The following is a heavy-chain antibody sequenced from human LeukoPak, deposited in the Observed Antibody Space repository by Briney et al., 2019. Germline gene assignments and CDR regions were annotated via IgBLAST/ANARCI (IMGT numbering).Heavy chain of an antibody. D-gene: IGHD3-9*01. CDR2: IYYSGST. J-gene: IGHJ5*02. CDR1: GFTFSSYG. V-gene: IGHV4-39*01. CDR3: ARRGYDILTGPSWFDP. Sequence: GSLRLSCAASGFTFSSYGMSWVRQAPGKGLEWIGSIYYSGSTYYNPSLKSRVTISVDTSKNQFSLKLSSVTAADTAVYYCARRGYDILTGPSWFDPWGQGTLVTVSS.